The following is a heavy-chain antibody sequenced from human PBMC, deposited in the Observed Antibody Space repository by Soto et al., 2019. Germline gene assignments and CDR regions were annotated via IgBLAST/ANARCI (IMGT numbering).Heavy chain of an antibody. CDR2: IYYSGNT. Sequence: SETLSLTCTVSGDSISSGDYYWSWIRQPPGKGLEWIGYIYYSGNTYYNPSLKSRITISVDTSKNQFSLKLSSVTAADTAVYYCARGGGSTNWKRHNWLDPWGLGTLVTVSS. J-gene: IGHJ5*02. D-gene: IGHD2-2*01. CDR1: GDSISSGDYY. CDR3: ARGGGSTNWKRHNWLDP. V-gene: IGHV4-30-4*01.